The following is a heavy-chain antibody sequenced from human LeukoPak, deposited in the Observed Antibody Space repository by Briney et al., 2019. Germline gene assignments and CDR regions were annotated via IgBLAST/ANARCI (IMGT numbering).Heavy chain of an antibody. J-gene: IGHJ4*02. V-gene: IGHV1-69*05. Sequence: ASVKVSCKASGGTFSSYAISWVRQAPGQGLEWMGGIIPIFGTANYAQKFQGRVTITTDESTSTAYMELSSLRSEDTAVYCCASGFGEPGGYWGQGTLVTVSS. CDR1: GGTFSSYA. CDR3: ASGFGEPGGY. CDR2: IIPIFGTA. D-gene: IGHD3-10*01.